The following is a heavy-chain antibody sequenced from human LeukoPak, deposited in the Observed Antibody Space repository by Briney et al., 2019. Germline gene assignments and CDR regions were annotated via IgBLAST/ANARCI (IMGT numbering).Heavy chain of an antibody. D-gene: IGHD6-19*01. Sequence: SETLSLTCTVSGGSISSSSYYWGWIRQPPGKGLEWIGSIYYSGSTYYNPSLKSRVTISVDTSKNQFSLKLSSVTAADTAVYYCATHGWSKVFQHWGQGTLVTVSS. CDR2: IYYSGST. V-gene: IGHV4-39*01. J-gene: IGHJ1*01. CDR3: ATHGWSKVFQH. CDR1: GGSISSSSYY.